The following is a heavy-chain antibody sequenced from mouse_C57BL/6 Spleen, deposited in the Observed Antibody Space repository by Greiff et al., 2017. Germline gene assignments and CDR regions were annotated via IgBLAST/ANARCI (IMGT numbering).Heavy chain of an antibody. Sequence: VQVVESGPGLVQPSQSLSITCTVSGFSLTSYGVHWVRQSPGKGLEWLGVIWRGGSTDYNAAFMSRLSITKDNSTSQVFFKMNSLQADDTAIYYCAKNAGGDYYAMDYWGQGTSVTVSS. J-gene: IGHJ4*01. CDR1: GFSLTSYG. CDR2: IWRGGST. CDR3: AKNAGGDYYAMDY. V-gene: IGHV2-5*01.